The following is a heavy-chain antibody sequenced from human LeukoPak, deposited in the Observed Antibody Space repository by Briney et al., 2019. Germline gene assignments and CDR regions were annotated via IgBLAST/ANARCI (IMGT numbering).Heavy chain of an antibody. Sequence: ASVTVSFKASGYTFTSYDINWVRQAAGQGLEWMGWMNPKSGNTGYAQKFQGRVTITRNTSISTAYMELSSLRSEDTAVYYCARGRGTTEKGDWFDPWGQGTLVTVSS. CDR2: MNPKSGNT. D-gene: IGHD4-11*01. V-gene: IGHV1-8*01. CDR3: ARGRGTTEKGDWFDP. CDR1: GYTFTSYD. J-gene: IGHJ5*02.